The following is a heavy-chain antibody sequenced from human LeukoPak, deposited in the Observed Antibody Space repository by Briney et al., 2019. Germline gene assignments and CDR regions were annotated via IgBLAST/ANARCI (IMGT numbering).Heavy chain of an antibody. CDR3: ARVLLAYYYGSGSYYNPFHY. J-gene: IGHJ4*02. D-gene: IGHD3-10*01. CDR1: GFTFSGYE. V-gene: IGHV3-48*03. CDR2: ISSSGSTI. Sequence: GSLRLSCAASGFTFSGYEMNWVRQAPGKGLEWVSYISSSGSTIYYADSVKGRFTISRDNAKNSLYLQMNSLRAEDTAVYYCARVLLAYYYGSGSYYNPFHYWGQGTLVTVSS.